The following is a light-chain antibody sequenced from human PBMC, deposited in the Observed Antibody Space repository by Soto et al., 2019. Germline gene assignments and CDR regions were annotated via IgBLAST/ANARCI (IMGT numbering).Light chain of an antibody. Sequence: EIVLTQSPGTLSLSPGERATLSCRASQSVSSSYLSWYQQKPGQAPRLLIYGASSRATGIPDRFSGSGSGTDLTLTISRLEPEDFAVYYCQQYGSAPLLTFGGGPKVEIK. CDR1: QSVSSSY. CDR3: QQYGSAPLLT. J-gene: IGKJ4*01. V-gene: IGKV3-20*01. CDR2: GAS.